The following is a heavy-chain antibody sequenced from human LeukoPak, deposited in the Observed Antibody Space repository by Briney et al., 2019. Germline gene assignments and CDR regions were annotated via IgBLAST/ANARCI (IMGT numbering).Heavy chain of an antibody. J-gene: IGHJ3*02. Sequence: GESLKISCKGSGYSFTIYWIGRVRQMPGKGLEWMGIIYPGDSDTRYSPSFQGQVTISADKSISTAYLQWSSLKASDTAMYYCAKQAGYSYAGVDAFDIWGQGTMVTVSS. CDR3: AKQAGYSYAGVDAFDI. CDR2: IYPGDSDT. CDR1: GYSFTIYW. D-gene: IGHD5-18*01. V-gene: IGHV5-51*01.